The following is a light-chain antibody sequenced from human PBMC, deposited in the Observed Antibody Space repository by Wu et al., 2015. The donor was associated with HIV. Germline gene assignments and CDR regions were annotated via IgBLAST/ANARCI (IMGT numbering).Light chain of an antibody. Sequence: NLLTQSPGTLSLSPGERATLSCRASKSISNNYLAWYQQKSGQAPRLLVYHASSRATGVPDRFSGSGSGTDFTLTISRLEPEDFAVYYCQQRNNWVWAFGQGTKVEIK. J-gene: IGKJ1*01. CDR1: KSISNNY. CDR2: HAS. V-gene: IGKV3D-20*02. CDR3: QQRNNWVWA.